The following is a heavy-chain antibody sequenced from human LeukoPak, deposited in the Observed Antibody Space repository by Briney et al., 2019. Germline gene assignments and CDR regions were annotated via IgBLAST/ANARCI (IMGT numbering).Heavy chain of an antibody. D-gene: IGHD4-17*01. CDR3: AKGRGVTVTTSFDY. V-gene: IGHV3-23*01. Sequence: GRSLRLSCAASGFTFSSYAMSWVRQAPGKGLGWVSGISGSGDNTYHTDSVKGRFTIYRDNSKNTLYLQMNSLRDDDTAVYYCAKGRGVTVTTSFDYWGQGTLVTVSS. CDR1: GFTFSSYA. CDR2: ISGSGDNT. J-gene: IGHJ4*02.